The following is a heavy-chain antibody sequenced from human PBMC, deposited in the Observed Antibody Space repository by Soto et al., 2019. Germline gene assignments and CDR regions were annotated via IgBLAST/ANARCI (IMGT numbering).Heavy chain of an antibody. CDR1: GFTFSSYG. J-gene: IGHJ6*03. CDR2: ISSSSSTI. V-gene: IGHV3-48*01. Sequence: PGGSLRLSCAASGFTFSSYGMHWVRQAPGKGLEWVSYISSSSSTIYYADSVKGRFTISRDNAKNSLYLQMNSLRAEDTAVYYCARVPWGYYMDVWGKGTTVTVSS. CDR3: ARVPWGYYMDV. D-gene: IGHD1-26*01.